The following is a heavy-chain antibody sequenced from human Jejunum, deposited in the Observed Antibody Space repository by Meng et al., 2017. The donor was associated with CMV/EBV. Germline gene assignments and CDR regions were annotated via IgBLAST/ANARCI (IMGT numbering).Heavy chain of an antibody. CDR2: VSAYNGNT. CDR3: ARDRNYVHHFDY. Sequence: QVQLVQSGAEVKKPGASVKVSRKASGYIFNNYGVSWVRQAPGQGPEWMGWVSAYNGNTNYAQNFQGRFTMTTDTSTSTAYMELRSLRSDDTAVYYCARDRNYVHHFDYWGQGTLVTVSS. V-gene: IGHV1-18*01. J-gene: IGHJ4*02. CDR1: GYIFNNYG. D-gene: IGHD1-7*01.